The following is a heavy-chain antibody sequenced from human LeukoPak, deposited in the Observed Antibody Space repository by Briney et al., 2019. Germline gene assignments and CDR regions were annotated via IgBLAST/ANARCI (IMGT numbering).Heavy chain of an antibody. CDR3: AREPPHYHDSSGYP. CDR1: GFTFSSYA. CDR2: ISYDGSNK. Sequence: PGGSLRLSCAASGFTFSSYAMHWVRQAPGKGLEWVAVISYDGSNKYYADSVKGRFTISRDNSKNTLYLQMNSLRAEDTAVYYCAREPPHYHDSSGYPWGQGTLVTVSS. D-gene: IGHD3-22*01. V-gene: IGHV3-30-3*01. J-gene: IGHJ5*02.